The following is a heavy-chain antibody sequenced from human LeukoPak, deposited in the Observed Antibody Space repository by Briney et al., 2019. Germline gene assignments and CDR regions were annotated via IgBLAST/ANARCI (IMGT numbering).Heavy chain of an antibody. CDR3: AREVGGDSSGYYFYLGGYFDY. Sequence: PGGSLRLSCAASGFTFSSYAMHWVRQAPGKGLEWVAVISYDGSNKYYADSVKGRFTISRDNSKNTLYLQMNSLRAEDTAVYYCAREVGGDSSGYYFYLGGYFDYWGQGTLVTVSS. V-gene: IGHV3-30*04. J-gene: IGHJ4*02. CDR2: ISYDGSNK. CDR1: GFTFSSYA. D-gene: IGHD3-22*01.